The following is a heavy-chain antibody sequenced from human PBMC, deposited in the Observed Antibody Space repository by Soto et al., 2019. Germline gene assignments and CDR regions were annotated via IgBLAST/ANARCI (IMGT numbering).Heavy chain of an antibody. CDR1: SGSLSKYY. J-gene: IGHJ4*02. V-gene: IGHV4-4*07. Sequence: SETRSRTWTVSSGSLSKYYWSWIRQPAGRGLEWVGRIYASGTTDLNPSLKSRVTMSIDTSDNQFSLHLSSVTAADTAMYYCARGSVPADYWGQGTLVTVSS. CDR2: IYASGTT. D-gene: IGHD4-17*01. CDR3: ARGSVPADY.